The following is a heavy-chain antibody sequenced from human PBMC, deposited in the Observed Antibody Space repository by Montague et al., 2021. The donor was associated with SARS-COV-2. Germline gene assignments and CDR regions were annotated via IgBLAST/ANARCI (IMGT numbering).Heavy chain of an antibody. J-gene: IGHJ4*02. CDR3: ARGVIAAPGYFDY. D-gene: IGHD2-15*01. Sequence: TLSLTCTVSGYSISSGDYWGWIRQPPEKGLDWFAYIYYSGNTYYNPSLKSRVALSVDTSKKQFSLNLTSVTAADTATYYCARGVIAAPGYFDYWGQGTLVTVSS. V-gene: IGHV4-31*03. CDR1: GYSISSGDY. CDR2: IYYSGNT.